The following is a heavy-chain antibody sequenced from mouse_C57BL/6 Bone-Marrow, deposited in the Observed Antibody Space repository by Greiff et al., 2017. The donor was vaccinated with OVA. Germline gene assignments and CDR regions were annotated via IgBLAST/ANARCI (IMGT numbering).Heavy chain of an antibody. V-gene: IGHV5-4*03. CDR1: GFTFSSYA. Sequence: EVKVVESGGGLVKPGGSLKLSCAASGFTFSSYAMSWVRQTPEKRLEWVATISDGGSYTYYPDNVKGRFTISRDNAKNNLYLQMSHLKSEDTAMYYCARFYGSSYGYYAMDYWGQGTSVTVSS. CDR3: ARFYGSSYGYYAMDY. D-gene: IGHD1-1*01. J-gene: IGHJ4*01. CDR2: ISDGGSYT.